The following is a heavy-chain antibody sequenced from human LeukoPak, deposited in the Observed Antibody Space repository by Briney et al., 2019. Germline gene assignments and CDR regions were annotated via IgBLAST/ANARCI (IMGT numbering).Heavy chain of an antibody. D-gene: IGHD2-15*01. CDR2: INPNSGGT. CDR3: AALGYCSGGSCYLNFDY. Sequence: ASVKVSCKASGYTFTSYYMHWVRQAPGQGLEWMGWINPNSGGTNYAQKFQGRVTMTRDTSISTAYMELSRLRSDDTAVYYCAALGYCSGGSCYLNFDYWGQGTLVTVSS. CDR1: GYTFTSYY. J-gene: IGHJ4*02. V-gene: IGHV1-2*02.